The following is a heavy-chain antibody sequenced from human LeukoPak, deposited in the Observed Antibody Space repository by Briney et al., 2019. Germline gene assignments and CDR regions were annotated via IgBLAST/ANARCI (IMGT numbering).Heavy chain of an antibody. CDR3: AKGQSVVVAASVLDY. J-gene: IGHJ4*02. D-gene: IGHD2-15*01. CDR2: IWYDGSNK. CDR1: GFTFSSYG. V-gene: IGHV3-33*06. Sequence: PGGSLRLSCAASGFTFSSYGMHWVRQAPGKGLEWVAVIWYDGSNKYYADSVKGRFTISRDNSKNTLYLQMNSPRAEDTAVYYCAKGQSVVVAASVLDYWGQGTLVTVSS.